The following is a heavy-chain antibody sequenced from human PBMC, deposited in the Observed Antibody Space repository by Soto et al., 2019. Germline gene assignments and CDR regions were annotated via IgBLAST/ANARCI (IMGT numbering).Heavy chain of an antibody. CDR2: ISYDGTNQ. CDR3: ARVNVTLDL. V-gene: IGHV3-30-3*01. D-gene: IGHD2-21*02. Sequence: GGSLRLSCAASGFTFNTYAMNWVRQAPGKGLEWVAVISYDGTNQYYGESVKGQFTISRDTSKNRVSLELRSVTAADTAVYYCARVNVTLDLWGLGTLVTVSS. CDR1: GFTFNTYA. J-gene: IGHJ4*02.